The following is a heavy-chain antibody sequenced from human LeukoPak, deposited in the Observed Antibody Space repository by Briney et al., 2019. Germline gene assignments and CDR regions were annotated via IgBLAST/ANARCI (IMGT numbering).Heavy chain of an antibody. V-gene: IGHV3-48*03. CDR2: ISSSGSTI. CDR3: AKVGSSWYPDY. D-gene: IGHD6-13*01. CDR1: GFTFSSYE. Sequence: PGGSLRLSCAASGFTFSSYEMNWVRQAPGKGLEWVSYISSSGSTIYYADSVKGRFTISRDNSKNTLYLQMNSLRAEDTAVYYCAKVGSSWYPDYWGQGTLVTVSS. J-gene: IGHJ4*02.